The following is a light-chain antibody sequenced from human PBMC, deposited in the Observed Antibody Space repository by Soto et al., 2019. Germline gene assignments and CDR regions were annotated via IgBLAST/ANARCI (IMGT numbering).Light chain of an antibody. V-gene: IGKV3-11*01. Sequence: IVLTQSPATLSLSPGERATLSCRASQSVRNYVAWYQQKPGQAPRLLISGPSNRATGIPARFSGSGSGTDFNLLISSLEPEDSAVYYVQQRSSCHSTFGQGTRLESK. CDR3: QQRSSCHST. CDR1: QSVRNY. CDR2: GPS. J-gene: IGKJ5*01.